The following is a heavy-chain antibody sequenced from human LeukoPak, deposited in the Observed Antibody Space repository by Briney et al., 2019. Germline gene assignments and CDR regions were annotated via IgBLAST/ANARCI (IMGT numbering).Heavy chain of an antibody. CDR1: GYTFTRYD. V-gene: IGHV1-8*03. Sequence: ASVKVSCKASGYTFTRYDINWVRQATGQGLEWMGWMNPNSGNTGYAQKFQGRVTITRNTSISTAYMELSSLRSEDTAVYYCARIVDFWSGSDYYYMDVWGKGTTVTVSS. D-gene: IGHD3-3*01. CDR3: ARIVDFWSGSDYYYMDV. J-gene: IGHJ6*03. CDR2: MNPNSGNT.